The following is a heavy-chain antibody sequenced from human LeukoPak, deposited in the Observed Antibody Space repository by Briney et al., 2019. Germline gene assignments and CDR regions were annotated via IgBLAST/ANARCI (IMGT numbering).Heavy chain of an antibody. Sequence: GGSLRLSCAASGFTFSSYGMHWVRQAPGKGLEWVAVISRDESNKYYANFVKGRFTISRDNSKNTLFLQMNSLRAEDTAVFYCAKGSDYDSIFFPHALDIWGQGTMVTVSS. D-gene: IGHD3-22*01. CDR3: AKGSDYDSIFFPHALDI. CDR2: ISRDESNK. CDR1: GFTFSSYG. V-gene: IGHV3-30*18. J-gene: IGHJ3*02.